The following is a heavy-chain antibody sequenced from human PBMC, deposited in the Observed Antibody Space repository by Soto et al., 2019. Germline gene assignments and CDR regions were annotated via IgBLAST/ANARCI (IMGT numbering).Heavy chain of an antibody. CDR3: ARGPRYCSSTSCAVPNYYMDV. CDR1: GYTFTGYY. D-gene: IGHD2-2*01. V-gene: IGHV1-2*04. J-gene: IGHJ6*03. Sequence: ASVKVSCKASGYTFTGYYMRWVRQAPGQGLEWMGWINHNSGGTNYAQKFQGWVTMTRDTSISTAYMELSRLRSDDTAVYYCARGPRYCSSTSCAVPNYYMDVWGKGTTVTVSS. CDR2: INHNSGGT.